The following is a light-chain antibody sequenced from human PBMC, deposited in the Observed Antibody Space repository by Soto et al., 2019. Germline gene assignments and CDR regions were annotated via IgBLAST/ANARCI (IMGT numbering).Light chain of an antibody. J-gene: IGKJ1*01. V-gene: IGKV1-5*01. CDR3: QQYNSYPWT. CDR1: QSIASY. CDR2: DAS. Sequence: IQMTQSTSSLSASVGDRVTITCRASQSIASYLNWYQQKPGKAPKLLIYDASSLESGVPSRFSGSGSGTEFTLTISSLQPDDFATYYCQQYNSYPWTFGQGTNVDIK.